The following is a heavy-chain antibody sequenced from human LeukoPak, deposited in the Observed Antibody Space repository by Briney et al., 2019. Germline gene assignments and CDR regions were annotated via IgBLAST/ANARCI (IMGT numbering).Heavy chain of an antibody. V-gene: IGHV1-69*02. D-gene: IGHD2-8*02. CDR2: IIPVLGIA. CDR3: ARIRGTESGLSHFDS. J-gene: IGHJ4*02. Sequence: SVKVSCKASGGTLSSYPICWVRQAPGQGLEWMGRIIPVLGIANYAQTFQGRVTITADKSSSTAYMELSSLRSEDTAVYYCARIRGTESGLSHFDSWGPGTLVSVSS. CDR1: GGTLSSYP.